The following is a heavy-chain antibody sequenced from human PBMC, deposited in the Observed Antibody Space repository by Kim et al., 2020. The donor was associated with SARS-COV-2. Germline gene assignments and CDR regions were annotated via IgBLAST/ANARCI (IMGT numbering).Heavy chain of an antibody. CDR2: ISAYNGNT. V-gene: IGHV1-18*01. CDR3: VKGGEDFDWTPGDS. D-gene: IGHD3-9*01. CDR1: GYTFTNYG. Sequence: ASVKVSCKASGYTFTNYGISWVRQAPGQGLEWMGWISAYNGNTNSAQNLQDRVTMTTDTSTSTAYLELRSLRSDDTAVYYCVKGGEDFDWTPGDSWGQGTLVTVSS. J-gene: IGHJ4*02.